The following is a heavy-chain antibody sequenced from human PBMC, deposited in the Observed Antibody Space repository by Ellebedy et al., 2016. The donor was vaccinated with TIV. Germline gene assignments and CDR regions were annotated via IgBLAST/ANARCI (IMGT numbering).Heavy chain of an antibody. V-gene: IGHV3-53*01. Sequence: GESLKISCAASGFTVSSNYMSWVRQAPGKGLEWVSVIYSDGRTYYADSVKGRFTISRDNSKNTLYLQMNSLRAEDTAVYYCARVYSSGWYDYWGQGTLVTVSS. CDR1: GFTVSSNY. D-gene: IGHD6-19*01. CDR3: ARVYSSGWYDY. CDR2: IYSDGRT. J-gene: IGHJ4*02.